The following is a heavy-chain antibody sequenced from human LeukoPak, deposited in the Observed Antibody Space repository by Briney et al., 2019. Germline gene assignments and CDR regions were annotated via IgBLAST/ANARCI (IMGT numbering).Heavy chain of an antibody. CDR3: ARGQWLDNY. CDR1: GASFSDYY. V-gene: IGHV4-34*01. D-gene: IGHD6-19*01. CDR2: IKHSGST. J-gene: IGHJ4*02. Sequence: KPSETLSLTCALYGASFSDYYWSWIRHPPGKGLEWIGEIKHSGSTNYNPSLKSRVTISVDTSKNQFSLKLSSVTAADTAVYYCARGQWLDNYWGQGTLVTVSS.